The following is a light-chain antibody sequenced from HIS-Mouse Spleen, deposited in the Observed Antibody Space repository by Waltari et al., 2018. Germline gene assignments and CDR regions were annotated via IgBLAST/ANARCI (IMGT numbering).Light chain of an antibody. CDR1: SSAGGSYNV. Sequence: QSALTQPASVPGSPGQSITISCTGTSSAGGSYNVVSWYQQHPGKAPKLMIYEGSKRPSGVSNLFSGSNSGNTASLTISGLQAEDEADYYGCSYAGSSTWVFGGGTKLTVL. CDR3: CSYAGSSTWV. CDR2: EGS. J-gene: IGLJ3*02. V-gene: IGLV2-23*01.